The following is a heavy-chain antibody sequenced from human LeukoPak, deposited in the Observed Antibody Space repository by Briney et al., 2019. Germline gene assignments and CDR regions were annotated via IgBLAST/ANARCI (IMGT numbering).Heavy chain of an antibody. CDR1: RFTFSSYA. CDR3: AKAGEYSSGWFWVRGPTEPYFDY. V-gene: IGHV3-23*01. CDR2: ISGSGGTT. D-gene: IGHD6-19*01. Sequence: GGSLRLSCAASRFTFSSYAMSWVRQAPGKGLEWVSAISGSGGTTRYADSVKGRFTISRDNSKNTLYLQMNSPRAEDTAVYYCAKAGEYSSGWFWVRGPTEPYFDYWGQGTLVSVSS. J-gene: IGHJ4*02.